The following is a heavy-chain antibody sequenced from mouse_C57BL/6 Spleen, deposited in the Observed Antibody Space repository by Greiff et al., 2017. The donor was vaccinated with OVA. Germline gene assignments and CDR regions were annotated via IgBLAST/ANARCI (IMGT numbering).Heavy chain of an antibody. J-gene: IGHJ1*03. Sequence: QVQLQQPGAELVRPGSSVKLSCKASGYTFTSYWMDWVKQRPGQGLEWIGNIYPSDSETHYNQKFKDKATLTVDKSSSTAYMQLSSLTSEDSAVYYCARTTTVVARYFDVWGTGTTVTVSS. V-gene: IGHV1-61*01. CDR3: ARTTTVVARYFDV. D-gene: IGHD1-1*01. CDR2: IYPSDSET. CDR1: GYTFTSYW.